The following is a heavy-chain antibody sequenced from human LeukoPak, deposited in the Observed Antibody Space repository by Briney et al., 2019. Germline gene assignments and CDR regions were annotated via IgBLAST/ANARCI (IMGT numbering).Heavy chain of an antibody. D-gene: IGHD3-22*01. V-gene: IGHV1-18*01. Sequence: GASVKVSCKASGYTFTSYGISWVRQAPGQGLEWMGWISAYNGNTNYAQKLQGRVTMTTDTSTSTAYMELRSLRSDDTAVYYCARDFYYDSSGQKISRITYGMDVWGQGTTVTVSS. CDR2: ISAYNGNT. CDR3: ARDFYYDSSGQKISRITYGMDV. J-gene: IGHJ6*02. CDR1: GYTFTSYG.